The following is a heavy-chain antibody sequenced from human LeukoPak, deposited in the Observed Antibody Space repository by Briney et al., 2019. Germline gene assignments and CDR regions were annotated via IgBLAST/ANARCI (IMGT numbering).Heavy chain of an antibody. Sequence: GGTLRLSCTASGFTFNIHAMSWVRQAPGKGLEWVSAINGGGGTYYANSVKGRFTISRDNSKNTLYLHMNSLSAEDTAVYYCVKDGLFAVGDAFDIWGQGAMVTVSS. CDR1: GFTFNIHA. V-gene: IGHV3-23*01. CDR2: INGGGGT. J-gene: IGHJ3*02. D-gene: IGHD3-10*02. CDR3: VKDGLFAVGDAFDI.